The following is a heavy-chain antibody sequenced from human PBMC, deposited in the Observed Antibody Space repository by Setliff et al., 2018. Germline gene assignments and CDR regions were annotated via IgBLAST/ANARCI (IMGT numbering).Heavy chain of an antibody. Sequence: ESGPTLVNPTQTLTLTCTFSGFSLSTSGMCVRWIRQPPGKALGWLARIDWDDDKYYSTSLHTRLTISKDTSKNQVVLTLTNMDPVDTATYYCARAPGIAAPYYGMDVWGRGTTVTVSS. J-gene: IGHJ6*02. V-gene: IGHV2-70*11. CDR3: ARAPGIAAPYYGMDV. CDR1: GFSLSTSGMC. CDR2: IDWDDDK. D-gene: IGHD6-13*01.